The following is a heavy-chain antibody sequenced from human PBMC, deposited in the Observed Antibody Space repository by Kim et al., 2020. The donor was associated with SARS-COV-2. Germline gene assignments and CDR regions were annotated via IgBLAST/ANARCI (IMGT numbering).Heavy chain of an antibody. CDR3: ARSPRITMVRGFPAPIPNGAFDI. Sequence: ASVKVSCKASGYTFTSYAMNWVRQAPGQGLEWMGWINTNTGNPTYAQGFTGRFVFSLDTSVSTAYLQISSLKAEDTAVYYCARSPRITMVRGFPAPIPNGAFDIWGQGTMVTVSS. CDR2: INTNTGNP. J-gene: IGHJ3*02. V-gene: IGHV7-4-1*02. CDR1: GYTFTSYA. D-gene: IGHD3-10*01.